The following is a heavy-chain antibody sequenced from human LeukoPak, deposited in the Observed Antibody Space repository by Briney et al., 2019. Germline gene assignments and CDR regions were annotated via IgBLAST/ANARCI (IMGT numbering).Heavy chain of an antibody. V-gene: IGHV5-51*01. CDR1: GYSFTSYW. J-gene: IGHJ4*02. CDR2: IYPGDSDT. D-gene: IGHD2-2*02. Sequence: GESLKISCKASGYSFTSYWIGWVRQMPGKGLEWMGIIYPGDSDTRYSPSFQGQVTISADKSISTAYLQWSSLKASDTAMYYCARSGCSSTSCYTGDYWGQGTLVTVSS. CDR3: ARSGCSSTSCYTGDY.